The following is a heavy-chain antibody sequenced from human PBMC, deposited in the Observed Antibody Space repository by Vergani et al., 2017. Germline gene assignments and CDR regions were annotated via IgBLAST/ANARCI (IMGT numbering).Heavy chain of an antibody. D-gene: IGHD3-16*02. CDR3: AREGGYDYVWGSYRPASPYYFDY. CDR2: IYYSGST. V-gene: IGHV4-59*12. Sequence: QVQLQESGPGLVKPSETLSLTCTVSGGSISSYYWSWIRQPPGKGLEWIGYIYYSGSTYYNPSLKSRVTISVDTSKNQFSLKLSSVTAADTAVYYCAREGGYDYVWGSYRPASPYYFDYWGQGTLVTVSS. CDR1: GGSISSYY. J-gene: IGHJ4*02.